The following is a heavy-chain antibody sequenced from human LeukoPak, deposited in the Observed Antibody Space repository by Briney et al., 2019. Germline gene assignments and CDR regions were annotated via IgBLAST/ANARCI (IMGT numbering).Heavy chain of an antibody. CDR3: ARLGSASLDY. V-gene: IGHV4-39*01. D-gene: IGHD3-10*01. Sequence: SETLSLTCTVSGXSISSTSSYWGWIRQPPGTGLEWIGSIYYSGSTYYNPSLKSRVTISVDTSKNQFSLRLSSVTAADTAVYYCARLGSASLDYWGQGTLVTVSS. J-gene: IGHJ4*02. CDR1: GXSISSTSSY. CDR2: IYYSGST.